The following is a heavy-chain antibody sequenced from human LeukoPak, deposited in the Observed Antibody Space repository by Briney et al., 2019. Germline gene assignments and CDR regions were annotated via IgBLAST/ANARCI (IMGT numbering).Heavy chain of an antibody. Sequence: GGSLRLSCAASGFTFSNAWMSWVRQAPGKVLEWVGRIKSKTDGGTTDYAATVKGRFTISRDGSKNTLYLQMNSLKTEDTAVYYCTTDLAYYDSSGYSYYFDYWGQGTLVTVSS. CDR1: GFTFSNAW. V-gene: IGHV3-15*01. CDR2: IKSKTDGGTT. CDR3: TTDLAYYDSSGYSYYFDY. D-gene: IGHD3-22*01. J-gene: IGHJ4*02.